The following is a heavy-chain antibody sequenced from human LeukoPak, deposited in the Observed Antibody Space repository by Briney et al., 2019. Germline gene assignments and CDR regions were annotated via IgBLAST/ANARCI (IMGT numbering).Heavy chain of an antibody. CDR1: GYTFTGYY. CDR3: ASNYCSSTSCYWDAFDI. CDR2: INPNSGGT. V-gene: IGHV1-2*02. Sequence: GASVKVSCKASGYTFTGYYMHWVRQAPGQGLEWMGWINPNSGGTNYAQKFQGRVTMTRNTSINTAYMELSSLRSEDTAVYYCASNYCSSTSCYWDAFDIWGQGTMVTVSS. D-gene: IGHD2-2*01. J-gene: IGHJ3*02.